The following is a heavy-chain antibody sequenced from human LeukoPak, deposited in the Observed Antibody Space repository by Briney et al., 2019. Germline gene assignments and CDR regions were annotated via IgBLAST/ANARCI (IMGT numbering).Heavy chain of an antibody. V-gene: IGHV1-2*02. CDR1: GYTFTGYY. Sequence: ASVEVSCKASGYTFTGYYMHWVRQAPGQGLEWMGWINPNSGGTNYAQKFQGRVTMTRDTSISTAYMELSRLRSDDTAVYYCARGVAYCGGDCYPIAPWGQGTLVTVSS. D-gene: IGHD2-21*02. CDR3: ARGVAYCGGDCYPIAP. CDR2: INPNSGGT. J-gene: IGHJ5*02.